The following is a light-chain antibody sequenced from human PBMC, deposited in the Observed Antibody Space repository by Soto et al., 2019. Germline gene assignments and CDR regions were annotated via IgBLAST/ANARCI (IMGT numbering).Light chain of an antibody. CDR3: QQRSNWPPAAVT. Sequence: EIVLTQSPGTLSLSPGERATPSCRASYSVSSYLAWYQQKPGQAPRLLIYDASNRATGIPARFSGSGSGTDFTLTISSLEPEDFAVYYCQQRSNWPPAAVTFGQGTRLEI. V-gene: IGKV3-11*01. J-gene: IGKJ5*01. CDR1: YSVSSY. CDR2: DAS.